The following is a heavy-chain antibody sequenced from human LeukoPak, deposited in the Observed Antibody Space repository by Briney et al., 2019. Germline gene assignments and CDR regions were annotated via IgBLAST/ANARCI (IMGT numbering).Heavy chain of an antibody. CDR1: GYTFTSYG. J-gene: IGHJ3*02. V-gene: IGHV1-18*01. Sequence: ASVKVSCKASGYTFTSYGISWVRQAPGQGLEWMGWISAYNGNTNYAQKLQGRVTMTTDTSTSTAYMELRSLRSDDTAVYYCARPPVKYCSSTRCGGIHTFDIWGQGTMVTVSS. D-gene: IGHD2-2*01. CDR3: ARPPVKYCSSTRCGGIHTFDI. CDR2: ISAYNGNT.